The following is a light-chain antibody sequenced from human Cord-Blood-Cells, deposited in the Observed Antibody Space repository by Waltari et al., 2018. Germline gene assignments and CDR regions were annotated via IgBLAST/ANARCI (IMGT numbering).Light chain of an antibody. CDR2: EGS. V-gene: IGLV2-23*01. CDR3: CSYAGSSSYV. Sequence: QSALTQPASVSGSPGQSIIISCTGTSSDVGSYNLVSWYQQHPGKAPKLMIYEGSKWPSGVSNRFSGSKSGNTASLTISGLQAEDEADYYCCSYAGSSSYVFGTGTKVTVL. CDR1: SSDVGSYNL. J-gene: IGLJ1*01.